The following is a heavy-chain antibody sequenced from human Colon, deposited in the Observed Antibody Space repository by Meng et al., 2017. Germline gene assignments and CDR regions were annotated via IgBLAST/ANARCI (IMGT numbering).Heavy chain of an antibody. CDR2: LYYVGSS. CDR3: VRSSGWVRTGFDP. D-gene: IGHD6-19*01. Sequence: QPQPQESGPGLVKPSEALSLTCSVSGGSISTSGYYWGWIRQPPGKGLEWIATLYYVGSSHYNPSLKSRVTVSIDTSKSQFSLKLTSVTAADTAVYYCVRSSGWVRTGFDPWGQGTLVTVSS. CDR1: GGSISTSGYY. J-gene: IGHJ5*02. V-gene: IGHV4-39*01.